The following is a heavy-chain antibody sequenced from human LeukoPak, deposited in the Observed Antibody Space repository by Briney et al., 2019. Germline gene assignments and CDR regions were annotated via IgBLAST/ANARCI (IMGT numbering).Heavy chain of an antibody. D-gene: IGHD2/OR15-2a*01. V-gene: IGHV4-39*07. CDR2: IYYTGST. CDR3: ARAHSIASYYYGVDV. Sequence: SETLSLTCTVSGGSISSSSYYWGWIRQPPGKGLEWIGNIYYTGSTYYSPSLTSRVTISVDTSENQFSLKLNSVTAADTAVYYCARAHSIASYYYGVDVWGQGTTVTVSS. CDR1: GGSISSSSYY. J-gene: IGHJ6*02.